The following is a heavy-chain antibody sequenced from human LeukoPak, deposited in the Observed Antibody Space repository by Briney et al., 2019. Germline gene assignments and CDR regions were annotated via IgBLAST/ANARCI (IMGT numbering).Heavy chain of an antibody. CDR1: GFTFSSYG. J-gene: IGHJ5*02. CDR3: AKGDDGDINWFDP. Sequence: GGSLRLSCAASGFTFSSYGIHWVRQAPGKGLEGVAFIRYDGSNKYYADSVKGRFTISRDNSKNTLYLQMNSPRAEDTAVYYCAKGDDGDINWFDPWGQGTLVTVSS. D-gene: IGHD4-17*01. CDR2: IRYDGSNK. V-gene: IGHV3-30*02.